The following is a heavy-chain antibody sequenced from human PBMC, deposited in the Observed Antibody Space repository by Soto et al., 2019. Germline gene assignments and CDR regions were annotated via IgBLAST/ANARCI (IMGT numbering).Heavy chain of an antibody. D-gene: IGHD2-21*02. Sequence: ASVKVSCKTSGYPFTSYGINWVRQAPGQGPEWMGWISAYDDKTIYSQKFQGRVTLTADTSTTTAYMELRGLRFDDTAVYYCPRGGDPDYWGQGTLVTVSS. CDR2: ISAYDDKT. CDR1: GYPFTSYG. CDR3: PRGGDPDY. J-gene: IGHJ4*02. V-gene: IGHV1-18*01.